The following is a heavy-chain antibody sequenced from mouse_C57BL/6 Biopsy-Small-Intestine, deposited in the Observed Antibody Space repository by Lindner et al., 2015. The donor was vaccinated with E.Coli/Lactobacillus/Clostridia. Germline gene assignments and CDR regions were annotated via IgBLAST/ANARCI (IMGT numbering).Heavy chain of an antibody. CDR1: GYTFTSYD. Sequence: VQLQESGPELVKPGASVKLSCKASGYTFTSYDINWVKQRPGQGLEWIGWIYPRDGSTKYNEKFKGKATLTVDTSSSTAYMELHSLTSEDSAVYFCARRDYSNYDWYFDVWGTGTTVTVSS. D-gene: IGHD2-5*01. J-gene: IGHJ1*03. CDR2: IYPRDGST. V-gene: IGHV1-85*01. CDR3: ARRDYSNYDWYFDV.